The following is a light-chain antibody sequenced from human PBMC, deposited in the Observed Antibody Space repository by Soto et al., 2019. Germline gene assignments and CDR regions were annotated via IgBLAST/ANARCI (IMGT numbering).Light chain of an antibody. CDR1: QSVSTR. J-gene: IGKJ1*01. V-gene: IGKV1-5*02. CDR3: QQYSVYWT. CDR2: DAS. Sequence: DIQMTQSPSSLSASVGARVPIICRASQSVSTRLAWYQQKPGKAPKVLIYDASSWAGGVPSRFTGSGSGTEFTLTINSLQPDDFATYYCQQYSVYWTFGQGTKVDNK.